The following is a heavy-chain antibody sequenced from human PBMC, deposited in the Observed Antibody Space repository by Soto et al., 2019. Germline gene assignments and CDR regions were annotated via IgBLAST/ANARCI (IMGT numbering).Heavy chain of an antibody. CDR3: AREPNYFDY. Sequence: QVQLVQSGAEVKKPGASVKVSCKASGYTFTSYGISWVRQAPGQGLEWMGWISAYNGNTKYAQKLQGRVTMTTDTSTITPYMEMRSLRSDDTAGYYCAREPNYFDYWGQGTLVTVSS. CDR2: ISAYNGNT. J-gene: IGHJ4*02. CDR1: GYTFTSYG. V-gene: IGHV1-18*01.